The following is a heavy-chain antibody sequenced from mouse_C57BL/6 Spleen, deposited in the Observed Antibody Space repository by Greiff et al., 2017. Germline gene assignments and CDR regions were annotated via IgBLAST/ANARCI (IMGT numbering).Heavy chain of an antibody. CDR1: GYTFTSYW. CDR2: IYPNSGST. CDR3: AREEGYDCDYAFAY. V-gene: IGHV1-64*01. J-gene: IGHJ3*01. D-gene: IGHD2-3*01. Sequence: QVQLQQPGAELVKPGASVKLSCKASGYTFTSYWMHWVKQRPGQGLEWIGMIYPNSGSTNYNEKFKSKATLTVDKSSSTAYMQLSSLTSEDSAVYYCAREEGYDCDYAFAYWGQGTLVTVSA.